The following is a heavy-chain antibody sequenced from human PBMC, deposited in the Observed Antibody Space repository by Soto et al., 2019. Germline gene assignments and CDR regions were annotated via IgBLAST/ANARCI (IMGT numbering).Heavy chain of an antibody. Sequence: ESLKISCKGSGYSFASHWVAWVRQMPEKGLECIGTIYPGDSDTKYSSAFRGHVTISADTSVSTAYLQWRSLEATDSAIYYCARYSGSYWHYLDFWGQGTLVTVYS. CDR3: ARYSGSYWHYLDF. CDR1: GYSFASHW. CDR2: IYPGDSDT. J-gene: IGHJ4*02. D-gene: IGHD1-26*01. V-gene: IGHV5-51*01.